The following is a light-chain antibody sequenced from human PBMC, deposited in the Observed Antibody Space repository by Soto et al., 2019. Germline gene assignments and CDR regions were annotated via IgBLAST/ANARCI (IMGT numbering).Light chain of an antibody. CDR3: QQYGSSPLT. V-gene: IGKV3-20*01. CDR2: GAS. CDR1: QSVTSSY. J-gene: IGKJ3*01. Sequence: EIVLTQSPGTLSLSPGERATLTCRASQSVTSSYLAWYQQKPGQAPRLLMYGASSRATGIPDRFSGSGSGTDFTLTISRRATEDFSVYYCQQYGSSPLTFGPGTKVDIK.